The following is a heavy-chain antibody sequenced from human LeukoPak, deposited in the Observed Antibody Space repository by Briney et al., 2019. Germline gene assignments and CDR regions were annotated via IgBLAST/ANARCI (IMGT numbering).Heavy chain of an antibody. CDR3: ARHGNGVGYSYGYNYYYMDV. CDR1: GYSFTSYW. V-gene: IGHV5-51*01. D-gene: IGHD5-18*01. J-gene: IGHJ6*03. Sequence: GESLKISCKGSGYSFTSYWIGWVRQMPGKGLEWMGIIYPGDSDTSYSPSFQGQVTISADKSISTAYLQWSSLKASDTAMYYCARHGNGVGYSYGYNYYYMDVWGKGTTVTVSS. CDR2: IYPGDSDT.